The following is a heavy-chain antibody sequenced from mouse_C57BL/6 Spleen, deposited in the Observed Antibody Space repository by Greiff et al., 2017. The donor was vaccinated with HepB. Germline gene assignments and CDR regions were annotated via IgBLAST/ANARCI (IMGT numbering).Heavy chain of an antibody. CDR2: IHPNSGST. Sequence: QVQLQQPGAELVKPGASVKLSCKASGYTFTSYWMHWVKQRPGQGLEWIGMIHPNSGSTNYNEKFKSKATLTVDKSSSTAYMQLSSLTSEDSAVYYCRLYYGSSYAGYFDYWGQGTTLTVSS. CDR1: GYTFTSYW. CDR3: RLYYGSSYAGYFDY. V-gene: IGHV1-64*01. D-gene: IGHD1-1*01. J-gene: IGHJ2*01.